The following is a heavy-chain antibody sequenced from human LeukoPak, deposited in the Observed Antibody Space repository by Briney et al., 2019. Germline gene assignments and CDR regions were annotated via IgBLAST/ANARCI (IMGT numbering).Heavy chain of an antibody. CDR3: ARANRYSSSWYPFDY. Sequence: GESLKISCKGSGYSFTSYWICWVRQMPGRSLEWMGIIYPGDSDTKYSPSFQGQVTISADKSISTAYLQWSSLKASDTAMYYCARANRYSSSWYPFDYWGQGTLVTVSS. CDR2: IYPGDSDT. J-gene: IGHJ4*02. D-gene: IGHD6-13*01. V-gene: IGHV5-51*01. CDR1: GYSFTSYW.